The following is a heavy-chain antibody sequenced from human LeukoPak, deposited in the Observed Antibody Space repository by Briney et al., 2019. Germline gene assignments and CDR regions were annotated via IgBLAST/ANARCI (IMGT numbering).Heavy chain of an antibody. CDR1: RFSFSDYY. J-gene: IGHJ4*02. Sequence: GGSLRLSCAASRFSFSDYYMSWIRQAPGKGLEWISYIGGSDNKIYYAESVKGRFTISRDNAKNSLFLQMNSLRVEDTGMYYCARDGRLDYWGQGTLVTVSS. CDR2: IGGSDNKI. V-gene: IGHV3-11*01. CDR3: ARDGRLDY.